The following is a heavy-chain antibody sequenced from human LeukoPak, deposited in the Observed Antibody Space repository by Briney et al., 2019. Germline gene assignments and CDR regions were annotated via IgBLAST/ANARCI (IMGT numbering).Heavy chain of an antibody. J-gene: IGHJ4*02. CDR2: ISYDGSNK. D-gene: IGHD6-13*01. Sequence: GGSLRLSCATSGFTFSSYGMHWVRQAPGKGLEWVAVISYDGSNKYYADSMKGRFTISRDNSKNTLYLQMNSLRAEDTAVYYCAKGSVSWAPDYWGQGTLVTVSS. V-gene: IGHV3-30*18. CDR3: AKGSVSWAPDY. CDR1: GFTFSSYG.